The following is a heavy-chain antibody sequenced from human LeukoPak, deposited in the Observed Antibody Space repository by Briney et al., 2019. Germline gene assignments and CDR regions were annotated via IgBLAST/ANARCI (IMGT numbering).Heavy chain of an antibody. D-gene: IGHD5-18*01. CDR1: GYTFTGYY. Sequence: ASVKVSCKASGYTFTGYYMHGVRQAPGQGLEWMGWINPNSGGTNYAQKFQGRVTMTRDTSISTAYMELSRLRSDDTAVYYCAREVYSYGWNWFDPWGQGTLVTVSS. V-gene: IGHV1-2*02. J-gene: IGHJ5*02. CDR2: INPNSGGT. CDR3: AREVYSYGWNWFDP.